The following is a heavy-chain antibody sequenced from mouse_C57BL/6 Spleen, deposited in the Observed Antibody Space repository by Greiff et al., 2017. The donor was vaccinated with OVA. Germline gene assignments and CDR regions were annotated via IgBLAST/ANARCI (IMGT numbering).Heavy chain of an antibody. D-gene: IGHD2-4*01. CDR1: GYTFTSYW. CDR3: ARYDYDKAFDY. CDR2: IYPSDSET. Sequence: QVQLRQPGAELVRPGSSVKLSCKASGYTFTSYWMDWVKQRPGQGLEWIGNIYPSDSETHYNQKFKDKATLTVDKSSSTAYMQLSSQTSEDSAVYYCARYDYDKAFDYWGQGTTLTVSS. V-gene: IGHV1-61*01. J-gene: IGHJ2*01.